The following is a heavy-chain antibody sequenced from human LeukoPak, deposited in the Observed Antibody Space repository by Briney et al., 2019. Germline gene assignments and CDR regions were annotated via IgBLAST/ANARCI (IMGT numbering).Heavy chain of an antibody. J-gene: IGHJ4*02. D-gene: IGHD6-13*01. Sequence: SEALSLTCTVSGGSISSYYWSWIRQPPGKGLEWIGYIYYSGSTYYNPSLKSRVTISVDTSKNQFSLKLSSVTAADTAVYYCARRRADYGYSSSWYVEYYFDYWGQGTLVTVSS. CDR2: IYYSGST. V-gene: IGHV4-59*08. CDR3: ARRRADYGYSSSWYVEYYFDY. CDR1: GGSISSYY.